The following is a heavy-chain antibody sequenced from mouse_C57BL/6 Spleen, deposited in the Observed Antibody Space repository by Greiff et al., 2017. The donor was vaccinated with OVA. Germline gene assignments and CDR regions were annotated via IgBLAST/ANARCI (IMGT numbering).Heavy chain of an antibody. CDR1: GYTFTDYE. Sequence: QVQLQQSGAELVRPGASVTLSCTASGYTFTDYEMHWVKQTPVHGLEWIGAIDPETGGTAYNQKFKGKAILTADKSSSTAYMELRSLTSEDSAVYYCTRWDGYYRGYFDYWGQGTTLTVSS. CDR2: IDPETGGT. D-gene: IGHD2-3*01. J-gene: IGHJ2*01. V-gene: IGHV1-15*01. CDR3: TRWDGYYRGYFDY.